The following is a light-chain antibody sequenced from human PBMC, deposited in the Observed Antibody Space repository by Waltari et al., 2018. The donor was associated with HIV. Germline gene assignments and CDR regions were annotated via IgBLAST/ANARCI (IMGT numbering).Light chain of an antibody. CDR2: DAS. V-gene: IGKV1-39*01. Sequence: DIQLTQSPSSLSASVGDRVTITCRASQYINNYLNWYQQKPGKSPHLLIYDASSLQTGFPSRFSGSRSGTVFTLTISSLQPEDFATYFCQQSYNTSPITFDQGTRVEIK. CDR1: QYINNY. CDR3: QQSYNTSPIT. J-gene: IGKJ5*01.